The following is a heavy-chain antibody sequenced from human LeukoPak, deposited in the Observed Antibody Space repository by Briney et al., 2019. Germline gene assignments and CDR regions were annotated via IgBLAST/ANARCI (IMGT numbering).Heavy chain of an antibody. J-gene: IGHJ6*03. CDR1: GGSISSSSYY. Sequence: PSETLSLTCNVSGGSISSSSYYWGWIRQPPGKGLEWIGEINHSGSTNYNPSLKSRVTISVDTSKNQFSLKLSSVTAADTAVYYCATQKKTMVRGVSYYYYMDVWGKGTTVTISS. D-gene: IGHD3-10*01. CDR2: INHSGST. CDR3: ATQKKTMVRGVSYYYYMDV. V-gene: IGHV4-39*01.